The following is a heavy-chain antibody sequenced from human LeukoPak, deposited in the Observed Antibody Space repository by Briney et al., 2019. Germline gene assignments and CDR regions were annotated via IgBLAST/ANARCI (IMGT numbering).Heavy chain of an antibody. V-gene: IGHV3-21*01. D-gene: IGHD3-10*01. CDR2: ISSSSSYI. Sequence: GGSLRLSCAASGFTFSSYSMNWVRQAPGKGLEWVSSISSSSSYIYYADSVKGRFTISRDNAKNSLYLQMNSLRAEDTAVYYCARVTMVRGVHPLALDYWGQGTLVTVPS. CDR1: GFTFSSYS. J-gene: IGHJ4*02. CDR3: ARVTMVRGVHPLALDY.